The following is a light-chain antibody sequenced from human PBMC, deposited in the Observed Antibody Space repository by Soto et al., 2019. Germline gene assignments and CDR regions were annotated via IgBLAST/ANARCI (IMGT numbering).Light chain of an antibody. Sequence: EILLTQSPATLSLSPGERATLSCRASQSVSSFLAWYQQKPGQAPRLLIYDASNSATGIPARFSGSGSGTDFTLTISSIEPEEFAVYYCQQRNSWPRVTFGQGTRLEIK. V-gene: IGKV3-11*01. CDR3: QQRNSWPRVT. CDR2: DAS. CDR1: QSVSSF. J-gene: IGKJ5*01.